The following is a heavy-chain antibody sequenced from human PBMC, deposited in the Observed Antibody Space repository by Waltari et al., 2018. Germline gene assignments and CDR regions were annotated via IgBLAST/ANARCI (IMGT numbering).Heavy chain of an antibody. D-gene: IGHD3-10*01. J-gene: IGHJ4*02. CDR1: GGSISGYY. Sequence: QVQLQESGPGLVKPSETLSLTCTVSGGSISGYYWSWIRQPPGKGLEGMGYIYSRGSTNYNPSLKGGFPLSVDTSKNQFSLKLSSVTAADTAVYYCARHLGSGTYPFDYWGQGTLVTVSS. CDR2: IYSRGST. CDR3: ARHLGSGTYPFDY. V-gene: IGHV4-59*01.